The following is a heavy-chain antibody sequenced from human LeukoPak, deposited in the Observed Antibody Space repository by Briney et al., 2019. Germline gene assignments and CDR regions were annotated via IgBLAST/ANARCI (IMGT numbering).Heavy chain of an antibody. J-gene: IGHJ5*02. CDR2: IYYTGST. CDR3: TRGGQDTNGYFIWFDT. Sequence: SETLSLTCTVSGGSISYYYWSWIRQPPGKGLEWIGYIYYTGSTNYNPSLKSRVTISIDTSKNQFSLKLTSVTAADTAVYYCTRGGQDTNGYFIWFDTWGQGTLVTVSS. CDR1: GGSISYYY. D-gene: IGHD2-8*01. V-gene: IGHV4-59*01.